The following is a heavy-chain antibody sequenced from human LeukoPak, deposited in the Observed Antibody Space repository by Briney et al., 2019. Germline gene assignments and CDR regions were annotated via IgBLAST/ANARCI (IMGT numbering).Heavy chain of an antibody. CDR1: GGSISIYY. V-gene: IGHV4-59*01. Sequence: SETLSLTCTVSGGSISIYYWSWIRQPPGKGLEWIGYIYQSGSFNYNPSLKSRVTISADTSKNQFSLRLSSVTAADTAVYYCARGSVAIRFWGQGTPVTVSS. CDR2: IYQSGSF. D-gene: IGHD2-2*02. J-gene: IGHJ4*02. CDR3: ARGSVAIRF.